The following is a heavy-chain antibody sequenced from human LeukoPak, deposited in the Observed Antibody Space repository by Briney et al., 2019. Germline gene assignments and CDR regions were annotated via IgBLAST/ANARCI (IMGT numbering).Heavy chain of an antibody. D-gene: IGHD1-1*01. CDR2: IYHSGST. CDR3: AEVERRNY. CDR1: GYSISSGYY. J-gene: IGHJ4*02. Sequence: PSETLSLTCAVSGYSISSGYYWGWIRQPPGRGLEWIGSIYHSGSTYYNPSLKSRVTISVDTSKNQFSLKLRSVTAAVTAVYYCAEVERRNYWGQGTLVTVSS. V-gene: IGHV4-38-2*01.